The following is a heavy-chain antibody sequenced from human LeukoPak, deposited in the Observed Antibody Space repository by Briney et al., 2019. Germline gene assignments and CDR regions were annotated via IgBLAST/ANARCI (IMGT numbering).Heavy chain of an antibody. Sequence: PGGSLRLSCAASGFTFSSYAMSWVRQAPGKGLEWVSAISGNGGSTYYADSVKGRFTISRDNSKNTLYLQMNSLRAEDTAVYYCAKRRDGPFGYSPGYFDYWGQGTLVTVSS. V-gene: IGHV3-23*01. CDR1: GFTFSSYA. CDR2: ISGNGGST. CDR3: AKRRDGPFGYSPGYFDY. D-gene: IGHD3-22*01. J-gene: IGHJ4*02.